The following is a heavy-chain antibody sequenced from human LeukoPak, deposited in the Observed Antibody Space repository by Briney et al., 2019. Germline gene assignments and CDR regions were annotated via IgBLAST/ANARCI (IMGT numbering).Heavy chain of an antibody. D-gene: IGHD4-23*01. CDR3: TPRGKDYGGNSGLGY. CDR2: IKSKTDGGTT. Sequence: GGSLRLSCAASGFTFSNAWMSWVRQAPGKGLEWVGRIKSKTDGGTTDYAAPVKGRFTISRDDSKNTLYLQMNSLKTEDTAVHYCTPRGKDYGGNSGLGYWGQGTLVTVSS. J-gene: IGHJ4*02. V-gene: IGHV3-15*01. CDR1: GFTFSNAW.